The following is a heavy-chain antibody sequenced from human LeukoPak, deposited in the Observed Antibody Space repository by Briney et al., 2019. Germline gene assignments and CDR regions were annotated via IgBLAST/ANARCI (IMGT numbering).Heavy chain of an antibody. D-gene: IGHD3-16*01. CDR1: GFTFSSYA. CDR3: ARAGGHYYFDY. J-gene: IGHJ4*02. V-gene: IGHV3-23*01. Sequence: GGSLRLSCAASGFTFSSYAMSWVRRAPGKGLEWVSAISGSGGSTYYADSVKGRFTISRDNSKNTLYLQMNSLRAVDTAVYYCARAGGHYYFDYWGQGTLVTVSS. CDR2: ISGSGGST.